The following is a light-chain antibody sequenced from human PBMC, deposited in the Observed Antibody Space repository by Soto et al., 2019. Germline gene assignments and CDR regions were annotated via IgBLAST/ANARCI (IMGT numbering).Light chain of an antibody. Sequence: QSSLAQPASVSGSPGQSITISCTGTSSDVGSYNFVSWYQQLPGKAPKLMIYEVSNRPSGVSNRFSGSKSGNTASLTISGLQAEDEADYYCSSYTTSSNYVSGSGTKVTVL. CDR1: SSDVGSYNF. CDR3: SSYTTSSNYV. V-gene: IGLV2-14*01. J-gene: IGLJ1*01. CDR2: EVS.